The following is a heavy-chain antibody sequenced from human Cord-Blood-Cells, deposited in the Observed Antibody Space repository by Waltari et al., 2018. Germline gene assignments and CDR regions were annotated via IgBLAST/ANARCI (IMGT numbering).Heavy chain of an antibody. CDR3: ARSSPYYYDSSGLLVAFDI. CDR1: GGTFSSYA. V-gene: IGHV1-69*01. Sequence: QVQLVQSGAEVKKPGSSVKVSCKASGGTFSSYAISWVRQAPGQGLEWMGGIIPIFGTANYAQKFQGRVTITADESTSTAYMELSSLRSEDTAVYYCARSSPYYYDSSGLLVAFDIWGQGTMVTVSS. J-gene: IGHJ3*02. D-gene: IGHD3-22*01. CDR2: IIPIFGTA.